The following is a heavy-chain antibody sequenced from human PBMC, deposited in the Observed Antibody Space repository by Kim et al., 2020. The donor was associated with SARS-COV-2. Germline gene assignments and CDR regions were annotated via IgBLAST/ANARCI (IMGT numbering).Heavy chain of an antibody. CDR1: GGSISSSSYY. CDR2: IYYSGST. CDR3: ARFKRYDSSGSIYYFDY. V-gene: IGHV4-39*01. Sequence: SETLSLTCTVSGGSISSSSYYWGWIRQPPGKGLEWIGSIYYSGSTYYNPSLKSRVTISVDTSKNQFSLKLSSVTAADTAVYYCARFKRYDSSGSIYYFDYWGQGTLVTVSS. D-gene: IGHD3-22*01. J-gene: IGHJ4*02.